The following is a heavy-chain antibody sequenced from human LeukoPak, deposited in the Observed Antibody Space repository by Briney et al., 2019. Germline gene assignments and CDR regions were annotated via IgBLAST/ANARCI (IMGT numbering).Heavy chain of an antibody. CDR2: IYYSGST. D-gene: IGHD3-9*01. V-gene: IGHV4-39*02. CDR1: GGSISSSSYY. CDR3: AREGEHYDFLTGNRTGPNAFDI. Sequence: SETLSLTCAVSGGSISSSSYYWGWIRQPPGKGLEWIVSIYYSGSTYYNPSLKSRVTISVDTSKNQFSLKLTSVTAADTAVYYCAREGEHYDFLTGNRTGPNAFDIWGQGTMVTVSS. J-gene: IGHJ3*02.